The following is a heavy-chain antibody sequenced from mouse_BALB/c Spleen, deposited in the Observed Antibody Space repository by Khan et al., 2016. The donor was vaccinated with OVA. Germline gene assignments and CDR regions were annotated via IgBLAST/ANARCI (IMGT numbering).Heavy chain of an antibody. CDR1: GFTFSSYS. Sequence: EVQRVESGGDLVKPGGSLKLSCAASGFTFSSYSMSWVRQTPDKRLEWVATISSGGDYTYYPDSVKGRFTISRDNAKNTLYLQMSSLKSEDAAMYYGASHLTGSFAYWGQGTLVTVSA. V-gene: IGHV5-6*01. J-gene: IGHJ3*01. D-gene: IGHD4-1*01. CDR2: ISSGGDYT. CDR3: ASHLTGSFAY.